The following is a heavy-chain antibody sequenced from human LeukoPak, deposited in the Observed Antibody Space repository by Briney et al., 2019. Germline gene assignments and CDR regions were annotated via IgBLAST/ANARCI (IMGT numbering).Heavy chain of an antibody. CDR1: GITFSSYA. CDR3: AKALGFTIFGVVIMSFDY. D-gene: IGHD3-3*01. V-gene: IGHV3-23*01. Sequence: GGSLRLSCAAPGITFSSYAMSWVRQAPGKGLEWVSAISGSGGSTYYADSVKGRFTISRDNSKNTLYLQMNSLRAEDTAVYYCAKALGFTIFGVVIMSFDYWGQGTLVTVSS. CDR2: ISGSGGST. J-gene: IGHJ4*02.